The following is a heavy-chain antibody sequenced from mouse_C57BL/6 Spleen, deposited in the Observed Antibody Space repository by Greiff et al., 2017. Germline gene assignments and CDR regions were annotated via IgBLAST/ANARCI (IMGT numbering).Heavy chain of an antibody. CDR2: ISYDGSN. CDR1: GYSITSGYY. Sequence: EVQLQQSGPGLVKPSQSLSLTCSVTGYSITSGYYWTWIRQFPGNKLEWMGYISYDGSNNYNPSLKNRISITRDTSKNQFFLKLNSVTTENTATYYCAREGDYYGSSDYFDYWGQGTTLTVSS. D-gene: IGHD1-1*01. J-gene: IGHJ2*01. CDR3: AREGDYYGSSDYFDY. V-gene: IGHV3-6*01.